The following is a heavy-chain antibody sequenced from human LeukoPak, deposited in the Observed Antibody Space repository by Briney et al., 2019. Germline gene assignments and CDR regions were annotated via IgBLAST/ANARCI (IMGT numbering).Heavy chain of an antibody. Sequence: GSSVKVSCKASGGTFSSYAISWVRQAPGQGLEWMGGIIPIFGTANYAQKFQGRVTITTDESTSTAYMELSSLRSEDTAVYHCARGAHDYGDYEGAFDIWGQGTMVTVSS. V-gene: IGHV1-69*05. J-gene: IGHJ3*02. CDR1: GGTFSSYA. CDR2: IIPIFGTA. CDR3: ARGAHDYGDYEGAFDI. D-gene: IGHD4-17*01.